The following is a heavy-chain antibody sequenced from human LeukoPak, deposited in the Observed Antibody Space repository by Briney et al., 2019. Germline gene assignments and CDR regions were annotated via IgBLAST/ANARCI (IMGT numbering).Heavy chain of an antibody. V-gene: IGHV3-7*01. CDR3: ARGKGVDY. J-gene: IGHJ4*02. CDR1: GFTVITND. Sequence: GGSLRLSCAASGFTVITNDMTWVRQAPGKGLEWVANIKQDGSETYYVDSVKGRFTISRDNARNSLYLQMNSLRAEDTAVYYCARGKGVDYWGQGILVTVSS. CDR2: IKQDGSET.